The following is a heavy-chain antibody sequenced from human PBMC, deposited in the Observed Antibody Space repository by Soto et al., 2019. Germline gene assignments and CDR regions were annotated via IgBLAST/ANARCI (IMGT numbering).Heavy chain of an antibody. V-gene: IGHV3-30*18. CDR3: ANLSPLDLYGPIDY. CDR1: GFTFSSYG. D-gene: IGHD3-16*01. J-gene: IGHJ4*02. Sequence: GGSLRLSCAASGFTFSSYGMHWVRQAPGKGLEWVAVISYDGSNKYYADSVKGRFTISRDNSKNTLYLQMNSLRAEDTAVYYCANLSPLDLYGPIDYWGQGTQVNVSS. CDR2: ISYDGSNK.